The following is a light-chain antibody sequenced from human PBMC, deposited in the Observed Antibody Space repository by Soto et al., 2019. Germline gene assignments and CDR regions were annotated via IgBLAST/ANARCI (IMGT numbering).Light chain of an antibody. CDR3: QQYNSYPWT. Sequence: SVGDRVTITCRASQSISSWLAWYQQKPGKAPKLLIYDASSLESGVPSRFSGSGSGTEFTLTITSLQPDDFATYYCQQYNSYPWTFGQGTKVDIK. V-gene: IGKV1-5*01. J-gene: IGKJ1*01. CDR2: DAS. CDR1: QSISSW.